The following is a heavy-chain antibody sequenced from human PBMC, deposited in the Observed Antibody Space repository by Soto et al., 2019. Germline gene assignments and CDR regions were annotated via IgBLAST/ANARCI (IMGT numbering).Heavy chain of an antibody. CDR3: ARGTNIVVVPAANGWFDH. D-gene: IGHD2-2*01. Sequence: ASVKVSCKASGYTFTSYGISWVRQAPGQGLEWMGWISAYNGNTNYAQKLQGRVTMTTDTSTSTAYMELRSLRSDDTAVYYCARGTNIVVVPAANGWFDHWGQGTLVTVSS. V-gene: IGHV1-18*04. J-gene: IGHJ5*02. CDR1: GYTFTSYG. CDR2: ISAYNGNT.